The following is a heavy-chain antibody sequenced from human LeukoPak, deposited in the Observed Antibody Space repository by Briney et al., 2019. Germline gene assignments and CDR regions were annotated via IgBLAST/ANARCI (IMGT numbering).Heavy chain of an antibody. D-gene: IGHD3-22*01. Sequence: SETLSLTCTVSGGSIRSSYYYWGWIRQPPGKGLEWIGSIYDSGSTYYNPSLKSRVTISVDTSKNQFSLKLSSVTAADTAVYYCARGRYYDSSGYYYHYFDIWGQGTMVTVSS. CDR2: IYDSGST. CDR1: GGSIRSSYYY. V-gene: IGHV4-39*07. CDR3: ARGRYYDSSGYYYHYFDI. J-gene: IGHJ3*02.